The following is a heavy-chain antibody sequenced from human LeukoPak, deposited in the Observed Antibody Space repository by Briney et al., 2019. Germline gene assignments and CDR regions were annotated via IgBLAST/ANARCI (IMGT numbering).Heavy chain of an antibody. V-gene: IGHV3-15*01. J-gene: IGHJ4*02. CDR3: AKDRESIVGATSFDY. D-gene: IGHD1-26*01. CDR2: IKSKTDGGTT. CDR1: GFTFSNAW. Sequence: TGGSLRLSCAASGFTFSNAWMSWVRQAPGKGLEWVGRIKSKTDGGTTDYAAPVKGRFTISRDDSKNTLYLQMNSLRAEDTAVYYCAKDRESIVGATSFDYWGQGTLVTVSS.